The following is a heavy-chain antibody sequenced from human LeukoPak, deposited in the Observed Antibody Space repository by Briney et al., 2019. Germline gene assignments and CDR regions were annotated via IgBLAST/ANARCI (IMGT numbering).Heavy chain of an antibody. D-gene: IGHD6-19*01. V-gene: IGHV4-59*08. CDR3: AKGTSSGWYYFDY. J-gene: IGHJ4*02. CDR1: GGSISSYY. CDR2: IYYSGST. Sequence: SETLSLTCTVSGGSISSYYWSWIRQPPGKGLEWIGYIYYSGSTNYNPSLKSRVTVSVDTSKNQFSLKLDSVTAADTAVYYCAKGTSSGWYYFDYWGQGTLVTVSS.